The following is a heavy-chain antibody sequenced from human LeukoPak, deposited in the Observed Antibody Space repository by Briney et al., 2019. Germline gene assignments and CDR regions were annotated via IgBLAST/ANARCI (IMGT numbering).Heavy chain of an antibody. D-gene: IGHD3-10*01. CDR1: GITLSNYG. V-gene: IGHV3-23*01. CDR3: AKRGVVIRVFLVGFHKEAYYFDS. J-gene: IGHJ4*02. CDR2: LSGSGGGT. Sequence: GGSLRLSCAVSGITLSNYGMSWVRQAPGKGLEWVAGLSGSGGGTNYADSVQGRFTISRDNPKNTLYLQMNSLRAEDTAVYLSAKRGVVIRVFLVGFHKEAYYFDSWGQGALVTVSS.